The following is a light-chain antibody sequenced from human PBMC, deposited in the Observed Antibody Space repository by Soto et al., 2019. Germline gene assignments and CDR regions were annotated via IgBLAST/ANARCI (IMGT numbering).Light chain of an antibody. J-gene: IGKJ4*01. CDR2: YAS. CDR3: QQYDRWPVT. V-gene: IGKV3-15*01. Sequence: EIVLTQSPGTLSVSPGERATLSCRASQSVINNLAWYQHKPGQAPRLLISYASTGATGIPDRFSGSGSGTDFTITINSLQSEDFAIYYCQQYDRWPVTFGGGTKVDIK. CDR1: QSVINN.